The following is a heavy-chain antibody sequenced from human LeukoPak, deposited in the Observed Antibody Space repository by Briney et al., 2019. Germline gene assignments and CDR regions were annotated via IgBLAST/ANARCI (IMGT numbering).Heavy chain of an antibody. V-gene: IGHV4-38-2*01. CDR3: ARVPPKGYFDSRGGNYFDP. Sequence: SETLSLTCAVSGYSISSGYYWGWIRQPPGKGLEWIGSIYHSGSTYYTPSLKSRVTISVDTSKNQFSLKVNSVTAADTAVYYCARVPPKGYFDSRGGNYFDPWGQGTLVTVSS. CDR1: GYSISSGYY. CDR2: IYHSGST. J-gene: IGHJ5*02. D-gene: IGHD3-22*01.